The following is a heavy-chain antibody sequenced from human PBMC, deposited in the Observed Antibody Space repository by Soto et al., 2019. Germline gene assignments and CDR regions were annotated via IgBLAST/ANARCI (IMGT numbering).Heavy chain of an antibody. CDR3: ARDLDVVVPAALLPTTYQVPDDAFDI. Sequence: VASVKVSCKASGYTFTSYAMHWVRQAPGQRLEWMGWINAGNGNTKYSQKFQGRVTITRDTSASTAYMELSSLRSEDTAVYYCARDLDVVVPAALLPTTYQVPDDAFDIWGQGTMVTVSS. CDR1: GYTFTSYA. V-gene: IGHV1-3*01. D-gene: IGHD2-2*01. J-gene: IGHJ3*02. CDR2: INAGNGNT.